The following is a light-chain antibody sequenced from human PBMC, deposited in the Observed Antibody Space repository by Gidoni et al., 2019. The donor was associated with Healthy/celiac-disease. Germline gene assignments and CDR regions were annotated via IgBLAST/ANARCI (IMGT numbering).Light chain of an antibody. J-gene: IGKJ4*01. V-gene: IGKV1-33*01. Sequence: DIQMTQSPSSLSASVGDRVTITCQASQDISNYLNWYQQKTGKAPKLLIYDASNLETGVPSRFSGSGSGTDFTFTISSLQPEDIATYYCQQYDNLLHLTFXGXTKVEIK. CDR3: QQYDNLLHLT. CDR2: DAS. CDR1: QDISNY.